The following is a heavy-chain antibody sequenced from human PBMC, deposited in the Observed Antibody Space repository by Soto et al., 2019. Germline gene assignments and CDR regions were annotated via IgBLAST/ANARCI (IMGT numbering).Heavy chain of an antibody. CDR2: ISYDGSNK. J-gene: IGHJ4*02. CDR1: GFIFRGYG. D-gene: IGHD6-19*01. Sequence: QVQLVESGGGVVQPERSLRLSCAASGFIFRGYGMHWVRQAPGKGLEWVAVISYDGSNKYYADSVKGRFTISRDNSKNTLYLQMNSLRAEDTAVYYCAKVLEQWLVLGPPLGYWGQGTLVTVSS. CDR3: AKVLEQWLVLGPPLGY. V-gene: IGHV3-30*18.